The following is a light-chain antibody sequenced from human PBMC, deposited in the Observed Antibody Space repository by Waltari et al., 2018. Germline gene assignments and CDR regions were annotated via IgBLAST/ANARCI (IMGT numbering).Light chain of an antibody. J-gene: IGKJ3*01. CDR2: GAY. Sequence: EIVMTQSPATLSVSPGERATLSCRASQSVSNNLAWYQQNPGQAPRPLIYGAYTRATGISARFSGSGSGTDFTLTINSLQSEDFAVYYCQQYKNWPRTFGPGTKVEIK. CDR3: QQYKNWPRT. CDR1: QSVSNN. V-gene: IGKV3-15*01.